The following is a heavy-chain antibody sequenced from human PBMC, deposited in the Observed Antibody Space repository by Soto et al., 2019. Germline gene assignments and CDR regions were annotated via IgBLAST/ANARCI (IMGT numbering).Heavy chain of an antibody. V-gene: IGHV1-2*02. CDR1: GYTFTGYY. Sequence: QVQLVQSGAEVKKPGASVKVSCKASGYTFTGYYMHWVRQAPGQGLEWMGEIGPESGATRYAQKFQGRVTMTRDTSITTVYMELKNLSPDDTAVYYCGRGRSGQIVVFYWGQGTPVTVSS. CDR3: GRGRSGQIVVFY. CDR2: IGPESGAT. J-gene: IGHJ4*02. D-gene: IGHD1-26*01.